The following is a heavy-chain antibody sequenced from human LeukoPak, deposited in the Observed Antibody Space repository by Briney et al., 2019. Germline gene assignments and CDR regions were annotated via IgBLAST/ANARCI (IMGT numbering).Heavy chain of an antibody. Sequence: GGSLRLSCAASGFTFDDYTMRWVRQAPGKSLEWVSLITWDSGTTYYKDSVKGRFTISRDNSKNSLYLQMNSLRTEDTALYYCAKGYSSGWYPFDYWGQGTLVTVSS. J-gene: IGHJ4*02. CDR1: GFTFDDYT. CDR3: AKGYSSGWYPFDY. V-gene: IGHV3-43*01. CDR2: ITWDSGTT. D-gene: IGHD6-19*01.